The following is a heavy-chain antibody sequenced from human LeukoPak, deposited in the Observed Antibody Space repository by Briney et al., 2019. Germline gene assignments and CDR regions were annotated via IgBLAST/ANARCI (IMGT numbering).Heavy chain of an antibody. D-gene: IGHD3-10*01. V-gene: IGHV4-39*01. CDR2: IYYSGST. J-gene: IGHJ5*02. CDR1: GGSISSSSYY. Sequence: KPSETLSLTCTVSGGSISSSSYYWGWIRQPPGKGLEWIGSIYYSGSTYYNPSLKSRVTISVDTSKIQFSLKLSSVTAADTAVYYCARQRAQKYYYGSGSYYNVAWFDPWGQGTLVTVSS. CDR3: ARQRAQKYYYGSGSYYNVAWFDP.